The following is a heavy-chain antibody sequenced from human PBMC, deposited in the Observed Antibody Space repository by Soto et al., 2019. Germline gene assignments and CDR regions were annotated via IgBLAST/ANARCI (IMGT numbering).Heavy chain of an antibody. CDR2: IYYSGST. Sequence: QVQLQESGLGLVKPSQTLSLTCTVSGGSISSGGYYWSWIRQHPGKGLEWIGYIYYSGSTYYNPSLKSRVTISVDTSKNQFSLKLSSVTAADTAVYYCARDLGVSGSRFDYWGQGTLVTVSS. J-gene: IGHJ4*02. CDR1: GGSISSGGYY. V-gene: IGHV4-31*03. CDR3: ARDLGVSGSRFDY. D-gene: IGHD1-26*01.